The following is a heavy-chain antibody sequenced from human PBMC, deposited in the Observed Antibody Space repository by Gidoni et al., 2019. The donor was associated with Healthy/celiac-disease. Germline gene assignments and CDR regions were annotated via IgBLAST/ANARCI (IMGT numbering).Heavy chain of an antibody. CDR2: ISWNSGSI. CDR1: GFTFDDYA. V-gene: IGHV3-9*01. Sequence: EVQLVESGGGLVQPGRSLRLSCAASGFTFDDYAMHWVRQAPGKGLAWVSGISWNSGSIGYADSVKGRFTISRDNAKNSLYLQMNSLRAEDTALYYCAKTLAYGDYDNWYFDLWGRGTLVTVSS. CDR3: AKTLAYGDYDNWYFDL. J-gene: IGHJ2*01. D-gene: IGHD4-17*01.